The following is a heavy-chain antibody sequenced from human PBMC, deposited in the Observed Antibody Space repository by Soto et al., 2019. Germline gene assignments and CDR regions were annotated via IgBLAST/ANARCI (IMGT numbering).Heavy chain of an antibody. CDR1: GFTFRNYV. V-gene: IGHV3-23*01. CDR2: ISGSGDST. Sequence: LRLSCGASGFTFRNYVMSWVRQAPGKGLEWVSAISGSGDSTYYADSVKGRFTISRDNSKNTLDLQMNSLGAEDTATYYCAKDSCSGGSCYPTHFDCWGQGTLVTVSS. D-gene: IGHD2-15*01. CDR3: AKDSCSGGSCYPTHFDC. J-gene: IGHJ4*02.